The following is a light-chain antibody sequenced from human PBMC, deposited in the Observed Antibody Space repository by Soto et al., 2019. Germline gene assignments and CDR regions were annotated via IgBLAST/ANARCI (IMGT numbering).Light chain of an antibody. CDR2: DVS. CDR3: SPYTSSGTDYV. Sequence: QSALTQPASVSGSPGQSITISCTGTSSDVGGYNYVSWYQQHPGKAPKLMIYDVSDRPSGVSNRFSGSKSGNTASLTISGLQAEDEADYYCSPYTSSGTDYVFGTGTKVTVL. V-gene: IGLV2-14*03. J-gene: IGLJ1*01. CDR1: SSDVGGYNY.